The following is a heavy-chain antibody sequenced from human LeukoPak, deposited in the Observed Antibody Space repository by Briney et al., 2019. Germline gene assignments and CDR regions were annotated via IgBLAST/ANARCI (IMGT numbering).Heavy chain of an antibody. V-gene: IGHV1-2*02. J-gene: IGHJ5*02. D-gene: IGHD2-8*01. Sequence: ASVKVSCRASGYPFAEYFIHWVRHAPGQGLECMGWINPKSGGTNYVQKFQGRVIMTRDTSISTVYMELSSLSPDDTAMYYCARDVRMGYNQGWFDPWGQGTLVTVSS. CDR2: INPKSGGT. CDR1: GYPFAEYF. CDR3: ARDVRMGYNQGWFDP.